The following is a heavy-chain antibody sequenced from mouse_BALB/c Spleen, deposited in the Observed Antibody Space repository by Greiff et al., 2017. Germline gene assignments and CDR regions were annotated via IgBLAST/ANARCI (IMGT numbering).Heavy chain of an antibody. CDR2: IRNKANGYTT. Sequence: EVKLVESGGGLVQPGGSLRLSCATSGFTFTDYYMSWVRQPPGKALEWLGFIRNKANGYTTEYSASVKGRFTISRDNSQSILYLQMNTLRAEDSATYYCARESGSHYFDYWGQGTTLTVAS. V-gene: IGHV7-3*02. CDR3: ARESGSHYFDY. J-gene: IGHJ2*01. CDR1: GFTFTDYY. D-gene: IGHD2-2*01.